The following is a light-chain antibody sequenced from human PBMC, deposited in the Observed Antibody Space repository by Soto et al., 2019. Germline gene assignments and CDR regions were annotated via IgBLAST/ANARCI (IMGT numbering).Light chain of an antibody. CDR2: DAS. V-gene: IGKV1-5*01. Sequence: DIQMTQSPSTLSACVGDRVTITCRASQSISSWLAWYQQKPGKAPKLLIYDASSLESGVPSRFSGSGSGTEFTLTISSLQPDDFATYYCQQYNSYRWTFGQGTKVDIK. J-gene: IGKJ1*01. CDR1: QSISSW. CDR3: QQYNSYRWT.